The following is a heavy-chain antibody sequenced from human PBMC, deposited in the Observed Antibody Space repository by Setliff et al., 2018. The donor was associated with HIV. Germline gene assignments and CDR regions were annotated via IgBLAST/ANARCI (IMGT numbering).Heavy chain of an antibody. J-gene: IGHJ4*02. CDR2: IDPSEDSESPI. Sequence: GESLKISCKGFGYTFTNYWISWVRQVPGKGLEWVGRIDPSEDSESPIGYSPSFQGHVTISADKSINTAYLQWTSLKASDTAMYYCAIGFCNNPNCYIGALDYWGQGTLVTV. CDR1: GYTFTNYW. V-gene: IGHV5-10-1*01. CDR3: AIGFCNNPNCYIGALDY. D-gene: IGHD2-2*02.